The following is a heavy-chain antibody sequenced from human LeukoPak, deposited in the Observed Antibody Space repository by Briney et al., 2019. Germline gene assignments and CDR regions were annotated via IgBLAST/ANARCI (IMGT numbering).Heavy chain of an antibody. V-gene: IGHV3-7*01. Sequence: PGGSLRLSCAASGFTFSSYWMSWVRQAPGKGLEWVANIKQDGSEKYYVDSVKGRFTISRDNAKNSLYLQMNSLRAEDTAVYYCARDPKITIFELDPDYWGQGTLVTVSS. CDR2: IKQDGSEK. D-gene: IGHD3-3*01. J-gene: IGHJ4*02. CDR3: ARDPKITIFELDPDY. CDR1: GFTFSSYW.